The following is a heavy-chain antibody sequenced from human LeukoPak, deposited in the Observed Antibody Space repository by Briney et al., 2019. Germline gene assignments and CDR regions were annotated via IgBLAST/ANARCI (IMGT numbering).Heavy chain of an antibody. Sequence: EASVKVSCKASGYTFTSYDINWVRQATGQGLEWMGWMNPNSGNTGYAQKFQGRVTMTRNTSISTAYMELSSLRSEDTAVYYCAEISPGIAVVNYWGQGTLVTVSS. V-gene: IGHV1-8*01. CDR2: MNPNSGNT. CDR1: GYTFTSYD. CDR3: AEISPGIAVVNY. J-gene: IGHJ4*02. D-gene: IGHD6-19*01.